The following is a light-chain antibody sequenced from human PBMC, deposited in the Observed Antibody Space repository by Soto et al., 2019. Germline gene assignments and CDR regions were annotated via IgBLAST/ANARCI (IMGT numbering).Light chain of an antibody. V-gene: IGLV1-44*01. CDR2: ADS. J-gene: IGLJ1*01. CDR3: AAWDDNLNGPL. CDR1: ISNIGTNS. Sequence: QSVLTQPPSASGTPGQRVTISCSGDISNIGTNSVHWYQHLPGTAPKLVIYADSQRPSGVPDRFSGSKSGTSASLAISGLQSEDDADYLCAAWDDNLNGPLFGTGTKLT.